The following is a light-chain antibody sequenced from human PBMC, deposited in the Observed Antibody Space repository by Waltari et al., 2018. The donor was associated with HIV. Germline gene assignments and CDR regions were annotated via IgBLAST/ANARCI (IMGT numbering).Light chain of an antibody. Sequence: QSVLTQPPSASGTPGQRVTISCSGSSSNIGTNPVEWYQQLPGTAPKLLTYSNNQRPSGVPDRISGSKSGTSASLAIGGLQSDDEADYYCASWEDSLHGPVFGGGTKLTVL. J-gene: IGLJ2*01. CDR2: SNN. CDR1: SSNIGTNP. CDR3: ASWEDSLHGPV. V-gene: IGLV1-44*01.